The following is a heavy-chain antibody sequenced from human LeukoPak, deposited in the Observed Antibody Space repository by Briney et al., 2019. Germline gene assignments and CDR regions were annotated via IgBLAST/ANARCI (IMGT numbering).Heavy chain of an antibody. CDR1: SGSISSGSYY. D-gene: IGHD4-17*01. CDR2: IYTSGST. Sequence: PSETLSLTCTVSSGSISSGSYYWSWIRQPAGKGLEWIGRIYTSGSTNYNPSLKSRVTISVDTSKNQFSLKLSSVTAADTAVYYCARHDYGDYNDYWGQGTLVTVSS. J-gene: IGHJ4*02. V-gene: IGHV4-61*02. CDR3: ARHDYGDYNDY.